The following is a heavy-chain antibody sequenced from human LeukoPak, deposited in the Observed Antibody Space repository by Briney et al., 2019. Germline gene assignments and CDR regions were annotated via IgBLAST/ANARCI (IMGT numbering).Heavy chain of an antibody. Sequence: PGGSLRLSCAASGFTFSSYAMSWVRQAPGKGLEWVSAIRGSGGSTYYADSVKGRFTISRDNSKNTLYLQMNSLRAEDMAVYYCAKELYSSSSGPANWGQGTLVTVSS. CDR3: AKELYSSSSGPAN. D-gene: IGHD6-6*01. V-gene: IGHV3-23*01. CDR2: IRGSGGST. J-gene: IGHJ4*02. CDR1: GFTFSSYA.